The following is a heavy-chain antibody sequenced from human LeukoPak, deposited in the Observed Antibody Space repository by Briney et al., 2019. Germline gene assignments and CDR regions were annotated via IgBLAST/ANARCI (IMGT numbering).Heavy chain of an antibody. Sequence: GGSLRLSCAASGFTFSDYYMSWIRQAPGKGLEWVSYISSRSSDTNYAVSVKGRFTISRDNARNSLYLQMNSLRAEDTAVYYCTRVGSSGSVDYWGQGTLVTVSS. CDR1: GFTFSDYY. D-gene: IGHD1-1*01. J-gene: IGHJ4*02. V-gene: IGHV3-11*06. CDR3: TRVGSSGSVDY. CDR2: ISSRSSDT.